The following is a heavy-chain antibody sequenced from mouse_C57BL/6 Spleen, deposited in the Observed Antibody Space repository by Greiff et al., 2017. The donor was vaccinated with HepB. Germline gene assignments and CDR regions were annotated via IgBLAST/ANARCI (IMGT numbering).Heavy chain of an antibody. CDR3: ARGRGTSVVATGDY. J-gene: IGHJ2*01. V-gene: IGHV1-81*01. CDR1: GYPFTSYG. Sequence: VQLQQSGAELARPGASVKLSCKASGYPFTSYGISWVKQRTGQGLEWIGEIYPRSGNTYYNENFKGKATLTADKSSSTAYMELRSLTSEDSAVYFCARGRGTSVVATGDYWGQGTTLTVSS. CDR2: IYPRSGNT. D-gene: IGHD1-1*01.